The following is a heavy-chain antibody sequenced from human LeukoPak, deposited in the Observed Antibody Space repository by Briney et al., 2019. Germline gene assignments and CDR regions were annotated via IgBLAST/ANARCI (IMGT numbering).Heavy chain of an antibody. V-gene: IGHV4-59*01. CDR2: IYYTGTT. CDR3: ARGGWSLDY. CDR1: GGSISSYY. D-gene: IGHD6-19*01. Sequence: SETLSLTCTVSGGSISSYYWSWIRQPPGKGLEWIGYIYYTGTTSYNPSLKSRLTMSVDTSKNQFSLKLNSVTSADTAVYYCARGGWSLDYWGLGALVTVSS. J-gene: IGHJ4*02.